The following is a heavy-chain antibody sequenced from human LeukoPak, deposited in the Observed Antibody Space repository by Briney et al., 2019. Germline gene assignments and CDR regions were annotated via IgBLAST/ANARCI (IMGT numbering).Heavy chain of an antibody. CDR2: IKEDGSET. V-gene: IGHV3-7*01. J-gene: IGHJ3*02. CDR1: GFTFSSHW. Sequence: PGGSLRLSCTGSGFTFSSHWMSWVRQAPGRGLEWVANIKEDGSETYYLDSVKGRFTISRDNAKNSLYLQMNSLRAEDTAVYYCARGITIFGVVILDAFDIWGQGTMVTVSS. CDR3: ARGITIFGVVILDAFDI. D-gene: IGHD3-3*01.